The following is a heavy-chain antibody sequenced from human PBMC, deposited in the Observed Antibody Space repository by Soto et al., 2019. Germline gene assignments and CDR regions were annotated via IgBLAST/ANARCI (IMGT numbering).Heavy chain of an antibody. CDR1: GFTVSGNY. J-gene: IGHJ4*02. Sequence: EVQLVESGGGLVQPGVSLRLSCAASGFTVSGNYMNWVRQAPGKGLEWVSVIYSDGSTYYADSVKDRFTISSDSSKNRLYLQMNRLRAEDTAVYYCARGGGAAAAYWGPGTLVTVSS. D-gene: IGHD6-13*01. V-gene: IGHV3-66*01. CDR3: ARGGGAAAAY. CDR2: IYSDGST.